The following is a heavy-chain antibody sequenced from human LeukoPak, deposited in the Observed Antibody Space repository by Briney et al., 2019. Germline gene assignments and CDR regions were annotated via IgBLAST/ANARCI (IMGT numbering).Heavy chain of an antibody. CDR3: VKSNGCSGGSCYPSYYYYYGMDV. V-gene: IGHV3-64D*06. D-gene: IGHD2-15*01. CDR2: ISSNGGST. J-gene: IGHJ6*02. Sequence: GGSLRLSCSASGFTFSSYAMHWVRQAPGKGLEYVSAISSNGGSTYCADSVKGRFTISRDNSKNTLYLQMSSLRAEDTAVYYCVKSNGCSGGSCYPSYYYYYGMDVWGQGTTVTVSS. CDR1: GFTFSSYA.